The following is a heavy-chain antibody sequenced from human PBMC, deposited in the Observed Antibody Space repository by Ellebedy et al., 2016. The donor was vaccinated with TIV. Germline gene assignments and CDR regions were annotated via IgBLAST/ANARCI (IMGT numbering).Heavy chain of an antibody. CDR1: RGAFSSYA. CDR3: ARAESGGYAWDY. D-gene: IGHD4-23*01. CDR2: IIPIFGAA. Sequence: AASVKVSCKASRGAFSSYAISWARQAPGQGLEWMGGIIPIFGAANYAQKFQGRVSITADDSTTTAYMELSGLRSEDTAVYFCARAESGGYAWDYWGQGTLVTVSS. V-gene: IGHV1-69*13. J-gene: IGHJ4*02.